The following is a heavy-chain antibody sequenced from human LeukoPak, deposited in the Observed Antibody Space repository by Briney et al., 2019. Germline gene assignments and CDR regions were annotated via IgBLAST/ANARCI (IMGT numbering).Heavy chain of an antibody. CDR3: ARDPGYSSFDY. D-gene: IGHD5-12*01. J-gene: IGHJ4*02. Sequence: PGGSLRLSCAVSGFTFSNYWVTWVRQSPGRGLEFVANINQDGSVKNYVDSVKGRFTISGDNAKSSLFLQMSSLRVDDTAIYYCARDPGYSSFDYWGQGTLVTVSS. CDR2: INQDGSVK. V-gene: IGHV3-7*01. CDR1: GFTFSNYW.